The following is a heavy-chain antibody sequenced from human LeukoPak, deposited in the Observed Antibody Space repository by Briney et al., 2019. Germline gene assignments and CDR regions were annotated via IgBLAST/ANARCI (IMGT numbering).Heavy chain of an antibody. V-gene: IGHV3-74*01. CDR2: INSDGSST. CDR3: TPDRSYAMEV. Sequence: GASLRLSCAASGFTFNIRWMHWVRQAPGKGLVWVSRINSDGSSTNYADSVKGRFTISRDNAKNMVYLQMNSLRAEDTVVYYCTPDRSYAMEVWGQGATVAVS. J-gene: IGHJ6*02. CDR1: GFTFNIRW.